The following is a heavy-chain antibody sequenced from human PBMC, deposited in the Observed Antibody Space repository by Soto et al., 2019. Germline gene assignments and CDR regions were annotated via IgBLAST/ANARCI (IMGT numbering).Heavy chain of an antibody. CDR3: GSFEYSGSSDAFDI. Sequence: ASLKVSCKASGYTVTGYYMHWVRQAPGQGLEWMGWINPNTVGTNYAQKFQGRVTMTRDTSISTAYMALTRLGSDDTAVYFRGSFEYSGSSDAFDIWGQGTLVTVSS. V-gene: IGHV1-2*02. CDR2: INPNTVGT. CDR1: GYTVTGYY. J-gene: IGHJ3*02. D-gene: IGHD6-6*01.